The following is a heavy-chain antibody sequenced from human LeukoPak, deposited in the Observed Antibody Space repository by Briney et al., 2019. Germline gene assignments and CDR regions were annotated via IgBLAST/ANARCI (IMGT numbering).Heavy chain of an antibody. Sequence: SQTLSLTCAISGDSVCSNSAARNWIRQSPSRGLEWLGRTYYRSKWYNDYAVSVKSRITINPDTSKNQFSLQLNSVTPEDTAVYYCARRAVRGVIGFDPWGQGTLVTVSS. CDR2: TYYRSKWYN. CDR3: ARRAVRGVIGFDP. D-gene: IGHD3-10*01. J-gene: IGHJ5*02. CDR1: GDSVCSNSAA. V-gene: IGHV6-1*01.